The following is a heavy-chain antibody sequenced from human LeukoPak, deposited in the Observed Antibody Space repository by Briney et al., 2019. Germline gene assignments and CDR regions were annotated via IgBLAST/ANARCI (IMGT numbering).Heavy chain of an antibody. Sequence: SQTLSLTFAISGDSVSINSAAWNWIRQSPLRGLEWLGRTYYRSKWYNDYAVSVKSRITINPDTSKNQFSLQLNSVTPEDTAVYYCARAGEWETTPFDYWGQGTLVTVSS. CDR3: ARAGEWETTPFDY. CDR1: GDSVSINSAA. CDR2: TYYRSKWYN. V-gene: IGHV6-1*01. J-gene: IGHJ4*02. D-gene: IGHD1-26*01.